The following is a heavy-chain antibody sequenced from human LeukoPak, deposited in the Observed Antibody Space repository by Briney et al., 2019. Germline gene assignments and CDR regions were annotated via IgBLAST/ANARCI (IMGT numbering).Heavy chain of an antibody. Sequence: ASVKVSCKASGYTFTGYYMHWARQAPGQGLEWMGWINPNSGGTNYAQKFQGRVTMTRDTSISTAYMELSRLRSDDTAVYYCASDMIVVVPAARGEDYWGQGTLVTVSS. J-gene: IGHJ4*02. CDR1: GYTFTGYY. D-gene: IGHD2-2*01. CDR3: ASDMIVVVPAARGEDY. V-gene: IGHV1-2*02. CDR2: INPNSGGT.